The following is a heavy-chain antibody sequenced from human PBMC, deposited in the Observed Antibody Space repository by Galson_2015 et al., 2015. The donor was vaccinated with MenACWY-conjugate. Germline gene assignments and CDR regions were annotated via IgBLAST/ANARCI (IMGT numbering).Heavy chain of an antibody. CDR3: ATGSMWTMVRGGY. CDR1: GFTFSDHY. D-gene: IGHD3-10*01. V-gene: IGHV3-72*01. CDR2: IKNKGNNYIT. J-gene: IGHJ4*02. Sequence: SLRLSCAASGFTFSDHYMDWVRQAPGKGLEWVGRIKNKGNNYITEYAASVKGRFTISRDDSESSLYLQMNSLKIEDTAVYYCATGSMWTMVRGGYWGQGTLVTVSS.